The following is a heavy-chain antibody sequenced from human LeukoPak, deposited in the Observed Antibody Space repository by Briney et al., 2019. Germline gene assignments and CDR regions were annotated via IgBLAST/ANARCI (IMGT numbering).Heavy chain of an antibody. D-gene: IGHD3-10*01. V-gene: IGHV3-30*01. J-gene: IGHJ4*02. Sequence: GGSLRLSCAASGFTFSNYAMHWVRQAPGKGLEWVSLISSGGTYEYYADSVKGRFTISRDNSKNTLYLQLNSLRAEDTAVYYCARDSTYYYDSGSSGPHYFDNWGQGTLVTASS. CDR1: GFTFSNYA. CDR3: ARDSTYYYDSGSSGPHYFDN. CDR2: ISSGGTYE.